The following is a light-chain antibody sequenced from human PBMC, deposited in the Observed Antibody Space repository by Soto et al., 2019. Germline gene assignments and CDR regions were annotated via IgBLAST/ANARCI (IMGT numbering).Light chain of an antibody. J-gene: IGKJ3*01. CDR2: DAS. V-gene: IGKV3-11*01. CDR3: QQRSNWPLT. CDR1: QSISSY. Sequence: ESVLTRCPATLSLSPGERATLSCRASQSISSYLAWYQQKPGQAPRLLIYDASNRATGIPARFSGSGSGTDFTLTISSLEPEDSAVYYCQQRSNWPLTFGPGTKVD.